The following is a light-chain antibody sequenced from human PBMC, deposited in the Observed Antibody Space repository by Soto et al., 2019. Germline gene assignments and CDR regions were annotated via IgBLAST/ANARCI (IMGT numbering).Light chain of an antibody. V-gene: IGKV3-15*01. Sequence: EIVMTQSPATLSVSPGERATLSCRASQSVSSNLAWYQQKPGQSPRLLIYGASTRATGIPARFSGSGSGTEFTLTISSLQSEDFAVSYCQQYNNWPRGFGQGTRLEIK. CDR2: GAS. CDR1: QSVSSN. J-gene: IGKJ5*01. CDR3: QQYNNWPRG.